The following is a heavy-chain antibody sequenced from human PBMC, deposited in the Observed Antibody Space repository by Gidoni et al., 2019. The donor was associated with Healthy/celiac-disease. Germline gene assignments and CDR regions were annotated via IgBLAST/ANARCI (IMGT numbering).Heavy chain of an antibody. CDR2: IRSKANSYAT. V-gene: IGHV3-73*02. D-gene: IGHD5-18*01. Sequence: EVQLVEPGGGVVQPVGSLKLSCAASAFTFCGPALHCVRPASGKGLEWVGRIRSKANSYATAYAATVKGRFTISRDDSKNTAYLQMNSLKTEDTAVYYCTREVQLWLIHYYYSMDVWGKGTTVTVSS. CDR1: AFTFCGPA. J-gene: IGHJ6*03. CDR3: TREVQLWLIHYYYSMDV.